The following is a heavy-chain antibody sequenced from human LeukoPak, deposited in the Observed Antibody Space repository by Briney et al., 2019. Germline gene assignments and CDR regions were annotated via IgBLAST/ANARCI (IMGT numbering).Heavy chain of an antibody. CDR3: AKDRDSSSWYLDY. V-gene: IGHV3-30*18. Sequence: GGSLRLSCAASGFTFSSYGMHWVRQAPGEGLEWVAVISYDGSNKYYADSVKGRFTISRDNSKNTLYLQMNSLRAEDTAVYYCAKDRDSSSWYLDYWGQGTLVTVSS. CDR1: GFTFSSYG. CDR2: ISYDGSNK. J-gene: IGHJ4*02. D-gene: IGHD6-13*01.